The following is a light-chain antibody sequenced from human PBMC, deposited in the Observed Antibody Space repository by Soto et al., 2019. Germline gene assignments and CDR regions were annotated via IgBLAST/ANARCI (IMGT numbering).Light chain of an antibody. CDR3: AAWDDSLNANYV. Sequence: LTQPPSASGTPGQRVTISCSGSSSNIGSNTVNWYQQLPGTAPKLLIYSNNQRPSGVPDRFSGSKSGTSASLAISGLQSEDEADYYCAAWDDSLNANYVFGTGTKVTVL. CDR1: SSNIGSNT. J-gene: IGLJ1*01. CDR2: SNN. V-gene: IGLV1-44*01.